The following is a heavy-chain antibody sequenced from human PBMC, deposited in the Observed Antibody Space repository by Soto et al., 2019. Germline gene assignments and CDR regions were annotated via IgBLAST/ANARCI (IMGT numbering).Heavy chain of an antibody. Sequence: QVQLVQSGAEVKKPGASVKVSCKASGYTFTSYGISWVRQAPGQGLEWMGWISAYNGNTNYAQKLQGRVTMTTDTFTSTDYMELRSLRSDETAVYYCARDLPGSYDFWSGYIDYWGQGTLVTVSS. CDR3: ARDLPGSYDFWSGYIDY. CDR1: GYTFTSYG. D-gene: IGHD3-3*01. CDR2: ISAYNGNT. V-gene: IGHV1-18*04. J-gene: IGHJ4*02.